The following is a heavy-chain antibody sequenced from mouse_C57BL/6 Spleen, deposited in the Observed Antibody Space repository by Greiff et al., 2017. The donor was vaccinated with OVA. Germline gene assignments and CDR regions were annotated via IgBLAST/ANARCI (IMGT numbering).Heavy chain of an antibody. CDR1: GFTFSSYA. CDR2: ISDGGGYT. J-gene: IGHJ4*01. V-gene: IGHV5-4*01. Sequence: EVKLQESGGGLVKPGGSLKLSCAASGFTFSSYAMSWVRQTPEKRLEWVATISDGGGYTYYPDNVKGRFTISRDNAKNNLYLQMSHLKSEDTAMYYCARESYSYAMDYWGQGTSVTVSS. CDR3: ARESYSYAMDY.